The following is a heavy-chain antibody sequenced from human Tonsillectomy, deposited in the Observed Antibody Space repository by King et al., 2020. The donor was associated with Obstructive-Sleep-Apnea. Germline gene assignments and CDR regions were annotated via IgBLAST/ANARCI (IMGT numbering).Heavy chain of an antibody. V-gene: IGHV3-30*14. J-gene: IGHJ4*02. Sequence: VQLQESGGDVVRPGTSLTLSCIASGFTFSNFEIHWVREAPGKGLEWVTLVSTDGRRQYYADSVKGRFTISRVNSKNTVYLQMNNLRPDDTAMYYCARDFDYWGQGTLVTVSP. CDR2: VSTDGRRQ. CDR3: ARDFDY. CDR1: GFTFSNFE.